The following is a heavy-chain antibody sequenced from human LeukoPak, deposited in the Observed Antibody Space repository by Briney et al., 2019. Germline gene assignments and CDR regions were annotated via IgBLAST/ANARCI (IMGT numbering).Heavy chain of an antibody. CDR2: IIPIFGTA. CDR1: GGTFSSYA. Sequence: SVKVSCKASGGTFSSYAISWVRQAPGQGLEWMGRIIPIFGTANYAQKFQGRVTITADKSTSTAYMELSSLRSEDTAVYYCAREAGYNDSSGYLDFDYWGQGTLVTVSS. D-gene: IGHD3-22*01. J-gene: IGHJ4*02. V-gene: IGHV1-69*06. CDR3: AREAGYNDSSGYLDFDY.